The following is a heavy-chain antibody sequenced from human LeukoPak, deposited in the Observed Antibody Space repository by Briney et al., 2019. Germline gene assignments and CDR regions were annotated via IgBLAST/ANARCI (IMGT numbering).Heavy chain of an antibody. Sequence: GRSLRLSCAASGFTFSSYGMHWVRQAPGKGLEWVAVISYDGSNKYYAESVKGRFTISRDNSKTTVYLQMNSLEIEDTAVYYCAKDLLAVTAPKAYFDFWGQGTLVTVSS. CDR1: GFTFSSYG. D-gene: IGHD2-21*02. CDR3: AKDLLAVTAPKAYFDF. J-gene: IGHJ4*02. CDR2: ISYDGSNK. V-gene: IGHV3-30*18.